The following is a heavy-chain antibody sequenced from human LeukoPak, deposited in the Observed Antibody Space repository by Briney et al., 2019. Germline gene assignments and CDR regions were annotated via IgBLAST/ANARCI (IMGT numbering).Heavy chain of an antibody. CDR2: INSNSGVT. CDR3: ARSLVN. J-gene: IGHJ4*02. V-gene: IGHV1-2*02. CDR1: GYNFTVNY. D-gene: IGHD6-6*01. Sequence: GASVKVSCKASGYNFTVNYMHWVRQAPGQGLEWMGWINSNSGVTKYAQKFQGRITMTRDTSIRTGYMELRSLISDDTAMYYCARSLVNWGRGTLVTVSS.